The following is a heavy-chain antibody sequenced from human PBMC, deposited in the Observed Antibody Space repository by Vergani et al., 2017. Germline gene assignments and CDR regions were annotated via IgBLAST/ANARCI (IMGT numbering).Heavy chain of an antibody. V-gene: IGHV3-9*01. CDR2: ISWNSGSI. CDR3: ASASYDILTAYY. J-gene: IGHJ4*02. Sequence: EVQLVESGGGLVQPGRSLSLSCAASGFTFDDYPMHWVRQAPGKGLEWVSGISWNSGSIGYADSVKGRFTISRDNAKNSLYLQMNSLRSEDTAVYYCASASYDILTAYYWGQGTLVTVSS. CDR1: GFTFDDYP. D-gene: IGHD3-9*01.